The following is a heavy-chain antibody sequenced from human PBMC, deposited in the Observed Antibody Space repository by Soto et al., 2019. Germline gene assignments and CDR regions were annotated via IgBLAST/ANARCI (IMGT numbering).Heavy chain of an antibody. CDR2: ISYDGSNK. J-gene: IGHJ4*02. D-gene: IGHD3-3*01. Sequence: PIRHCSASSGFTVSSSGMHWVCKAPGKGLEWVAVISYDGSNKYYADSVKGRFTISRDNSKNTLYLQMNSLRSEETAVYYRGRALQSDYFDYWGQGTLVTVSS. CDR1: GFTVSSSG. V-gene: IGHV3-33*08. CDR3: GRALQSDYFDY.